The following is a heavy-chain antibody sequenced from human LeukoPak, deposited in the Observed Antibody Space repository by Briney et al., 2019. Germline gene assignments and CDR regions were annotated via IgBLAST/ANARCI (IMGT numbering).Heavy chain of an antibody. V-gene: IGHV1-8*01. Sequence: ASVKVSCKASGYTFTSYDLNWVRRATGQGLEWMGWMSPASGNTGYAQEFQGRVTMTRDTSVSTAYMELNSLRSEDTAVYYCARGPPNWGFDSWGQGTLVTVSS. CDR1: GYTFTSYD. D-gene: IGHD7-27*01. J-gene: IGHJ4*02. CDR3: ARGPPNWGFDS. CDR2: MSPASGNT.